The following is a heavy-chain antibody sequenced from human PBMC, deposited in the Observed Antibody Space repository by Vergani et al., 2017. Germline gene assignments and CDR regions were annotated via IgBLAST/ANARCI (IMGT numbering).Heavy chain of an antibody. CDR2: ISGSGGST. Sequence: EVQLLESGGGSAQPGESLRLSCAASGFTFSSYAMSWVRQAQGKGLEWVSAISGSGGSTYYADSVKGRFTISRDNSKNTLYLQMNSLRAEDTAVYYCAKDRYSSSSGDWFDPWGQGTLVTVSS. CDR1: GFTFSSYA. V-gene: IGHV3-23*01. D-gene: IGHD6-6*01. J-gene: IGHJ5*02. CDR3: AKDRYSSSSGDWFDP.